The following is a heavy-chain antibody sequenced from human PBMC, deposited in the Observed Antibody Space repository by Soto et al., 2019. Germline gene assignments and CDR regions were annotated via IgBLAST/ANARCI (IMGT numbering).Heavy chain of an antibody. Sequence: SETLSLTCTVSGGSISGYYWSWIRQPPGKGLEWIGYMYNTGSTVYNPSFKSRVTISVDTSKNQFSLNLSSVTAADTAVYYCARGPVGYCSSTSCFVYFDYWGQGTLVTVSS. CDR2: MYNTGST. CDR3: ARGPVGYCSSTSCFVYFDY. V-gene: IGHV4-59*12. J-gene: IGHJ4*02. CDR1: GGSISGYY. D-gene: IGHD2-2*03.